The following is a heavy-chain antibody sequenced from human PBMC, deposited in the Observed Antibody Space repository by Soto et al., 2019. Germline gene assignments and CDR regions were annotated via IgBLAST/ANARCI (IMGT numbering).Heavy chain of an antibody. CDR3: ARGAPFYFDY. V-gene: IGHV4-30-4*01. CDR1: GGSISSGDYY. CDR2: IYSSVNT. Sequence: QVQLQESGPGLVKPSQTLSLTCTVSGGSISSGDYYWSWMRQPPGKGLEWIGYIYSSVNTYYNPSLKSRVSMSLDTSKNQFSLKLSSVTAAETAVYYCARGAPFYFDYWGQGTLVTVSS. J-gene: IGHJ4*02.